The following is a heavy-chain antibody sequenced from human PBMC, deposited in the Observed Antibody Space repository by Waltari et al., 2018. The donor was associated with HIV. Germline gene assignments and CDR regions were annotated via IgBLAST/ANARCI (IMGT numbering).Heavy chain of an antibody. CDR1: GGSISSGSYY. J-gene: IGHJ4*02. D-gene: IGHD6-13*01. CDR3: AREGRGIAHDFDY. V-gene: IGHV4-61*02. CDR2: IYTSGST. Sequence: QVQLQESGPGLVKPSQTLSLTCTVSGGSISSGSYYWSWIRQPAGKGLEWIGRIYTSGSTNYNPSLKSRVTISVDTSKNQFSLKLSSVTAADTAVYYCAREGRGIAHDFDYWGQGTLVTVSS.